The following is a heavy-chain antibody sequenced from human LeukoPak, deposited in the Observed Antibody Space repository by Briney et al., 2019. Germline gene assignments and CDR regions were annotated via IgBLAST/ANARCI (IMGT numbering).Heavy chain of an antibody. CDR3: ARSDIVVVVADTLRYDSSGYFDY. CDR1: GGPFSAYY. J-gene: IGHJ4*02. D-gene: IGHD2-15*01. CDR2: INHSGST. V-gene: IGHV4-34*01. Sequence: SETLSLTCAVYGGPFSAYYWTWIRQPPGKGLEWIGEINHSGSTNYNPSLKSRVTISIDTSKNQFSLKLSSVTAADTAVYYCARSDIVVVVADTLRYDSSGYFDYWGQGTLVTVSS.